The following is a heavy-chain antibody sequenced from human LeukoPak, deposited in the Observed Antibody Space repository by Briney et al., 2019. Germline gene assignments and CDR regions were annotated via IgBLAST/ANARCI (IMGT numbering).Heavy chain of an antibody. CDR2: FDPEDGET. Sequence: EASVTVSCKVSGYTLTELSMHWVRQAPGKGLEGMGGFDPEDGETIYAQKFQGRVTMTEDTSTDTAYMELSSLRSEDTAVYYCATDPSYGDYPFDYWGQGTLVTVSS. J-gene: IGHJ4*02. CDR1: GYTLTELS. D-gene: IGHD4-17*01. V-gene: IGHV1-24*01. CDR3: ATDPSYGDYPFDY.